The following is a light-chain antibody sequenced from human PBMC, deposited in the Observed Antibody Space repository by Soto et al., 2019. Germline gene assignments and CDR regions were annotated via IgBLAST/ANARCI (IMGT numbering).Light chain of an antibody. J-gene: IGKJ1*01. CDR3: QQYGATPRT. V-gene: IGKV3-11*01. CDR1: QSVSSN. Sequence: EIVLTQSPATLFLSPGERATLSCRASQSVSSNLAWYQQKPGQAPRLLIYDASNRATGIPARFSGSGSGTDFTLTISRLEPEDFAVYYCQQYGATPRTFGQGTRVEVK. CDR2: DAS.